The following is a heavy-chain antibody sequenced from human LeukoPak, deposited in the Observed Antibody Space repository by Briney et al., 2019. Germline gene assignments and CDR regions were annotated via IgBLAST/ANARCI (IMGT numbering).Heavy chain of an antibody. CDR1: GGSTSTYY. D-gene: IGHD4-23*01. Sequence: SETLSLTCTVSGGSTSTYYWNWIRQPPGKGLEWIGYISYTGSTTYSPSLKSRVTISADTSKNQFSLRLSSVTAADTAVYYCARVRTPGYWGQGTLVTVSS. CDR3: ARVRTPGY. CDR2: ISYTGST. J-gene: IGHJ4*02. V-gene: IGHV4-59*12.